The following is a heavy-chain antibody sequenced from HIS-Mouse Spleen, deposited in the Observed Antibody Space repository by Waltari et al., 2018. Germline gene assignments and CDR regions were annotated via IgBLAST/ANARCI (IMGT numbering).Heavy chain of an antibody. CDR3: YSSSSLDY. J-gene: IGHJ4*02. V-gene: IGHV4-34*01. Sequence: QVQLQQWGAGLLKPSETLSLTCAVYGGSFSGYYWSWIRQPPGKGLEWIGEINHSGSTDYKPALKSRGTIAVETAKNQLSLKLSSVTAADACARAGYSSSSLDYWGQGTLVTVSS. CDR2: INHSGST. D-gene: IGHD6-6*01. CDR1: GGSFSGYY.